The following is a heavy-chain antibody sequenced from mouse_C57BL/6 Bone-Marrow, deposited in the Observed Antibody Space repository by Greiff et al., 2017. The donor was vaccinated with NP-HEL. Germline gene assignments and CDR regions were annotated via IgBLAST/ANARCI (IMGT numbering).Heavy chain of an antibody. CDR2: IDPSDSYT. CDR1: GYTFTSYW. J-gene: IGHJ3*01. CDR3: ARWGTALFAY. D-gene: IGHD3-3*01. Sequence: VQLQQPGAELVKPGASVKLSCKASGYTFTSYWMQWVKQRPGQGLEWIGEIDPSDSYTNYNQKFKGKATLTVDTSSSTAYMQLSSLTSEDSAVYYCARWGTALFAYWGQGTLVTVSA. V-gene: IGHV1-50*01.